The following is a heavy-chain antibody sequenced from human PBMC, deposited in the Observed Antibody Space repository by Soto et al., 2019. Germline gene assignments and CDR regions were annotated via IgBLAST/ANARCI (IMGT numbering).Heavy chain of an antibody. CDR3: TYRGYSFNAYYYYGMDV. D-gene: IGHD5-18*01. J-gene: IGHJ6*02. Sequence: GGSLRLSCAASGFTFSNAWMNWVRQAPGKGLEWVGRIKSKTDGGTTDYAAPVKGRFTISRDDSKNTLYLQMNSLKTEDTAVYYCTYRGYSFNAYYYYGMDVWGQGTTVTVSS. CDR1: GFTFSNAW. V-gene: IGHV3-15*07. CDR2: IKSKTDGGTT.